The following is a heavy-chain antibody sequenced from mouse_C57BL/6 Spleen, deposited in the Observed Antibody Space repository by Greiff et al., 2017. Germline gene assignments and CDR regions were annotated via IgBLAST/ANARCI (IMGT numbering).Heavy chain of an antibody. Sequence: QVQLKQSGAELVRPGASVTLSCKASGYTFTGYEMHWVKQTPVHGLEWIGAIDPETGGTAYNQKFKGKAILTADKSSSTAYMELHSLTSADSAVYYGRSSGTGGFAYWGQGTLVTVSA. CDR2: IDPETGGT. D-gene: IGHD4-1*01. J-gene: IGHJ3*01. V-gene: IGHV1-15*01. CDR3: RSSGTGGFAY. CDR1: GYTFTGYE.